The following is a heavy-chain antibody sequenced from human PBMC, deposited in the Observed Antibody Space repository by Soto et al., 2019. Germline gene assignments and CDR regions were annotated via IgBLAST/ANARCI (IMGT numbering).Heavy chain of an antibody. V-gene: IGHV3-23*01. Sequence: GGSMRLSCAAAGLTFSSYAMSWVRQATGKGLEWVSAISGSGGSTYYADSVKGRFTISRDNSKNTLYLQMNSLRAEDTAVYYCAKEKPGYSYGYGQDYWGQGTLVTVSS. J-gene: IGHJ4*02. CDR2: ISGSGGST. CDR3: AKEKPGYSYGYGQDY. CDR1: GLTFSSYA. D-gene: IGHD5-18*01.